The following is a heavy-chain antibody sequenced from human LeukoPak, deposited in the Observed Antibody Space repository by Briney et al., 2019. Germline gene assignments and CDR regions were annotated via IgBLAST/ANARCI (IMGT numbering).Heavy chain of an antibody. V-gene: IGHV3-7*01. Sequence: GGSLRLSCAASGFTFSSYAMHWVRQAPGKGLEWVANIKQDGSEKYYVDSVKGRFTISRDNAKNSLYLQMNSLRAEDTAVYYCAREGIAVAGTYAFDIWGQGTMVTVSS. D-gene: IGHD6-19*01. CDR1: GFTFSSYA. CDR2: IKQDGSEK. CDR3: AREGIAVAGTYAFDI. J-gene: IGHJ3*02.